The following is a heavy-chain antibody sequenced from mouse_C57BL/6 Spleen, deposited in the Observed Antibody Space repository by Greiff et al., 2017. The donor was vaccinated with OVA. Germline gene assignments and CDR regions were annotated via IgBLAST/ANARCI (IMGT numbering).Heavy chain of an antibody. CDR2: ISDGGSYT. V-gene: IGHV5-4*01. J-gene: IGHJ2*01. CDR3: ARDGYGSYFDY. D-gene: IGHD2-2*01. Sequence: EVQGVESGGGLVKPGGSLKLSCAASGFTFSSYAMSWVRQTPEKRLEWVATISDGGSYTYYPDNVKGRFTISRDNAKNNLYLQMSHLKSDDTAMYYCARDGYGSYFDYWGQGTTLTVSS. CDR1: GFTFSSYA.